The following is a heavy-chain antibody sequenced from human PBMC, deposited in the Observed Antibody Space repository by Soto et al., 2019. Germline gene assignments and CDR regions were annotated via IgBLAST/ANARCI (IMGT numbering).Heavy chain of an antibody. CDR3: VRDGTKTLRDWFDP. J-gene: IGHJ5*02. CDR1: GAYNRGFY. CDR2: IYATGTT. Sequence: SETLSPTCTVSGAYNRGFYWSWIRKSAGKGLEWIGRIYATGTTDYNPSLKSRVMMSVDTSKKQFSLKLRSVTAADTAVYYCVRDGTKTLRDWFDPWGQGISVTVSS. V-gene: IGHV4-4*07. D-gene: IGHD1-1*01.